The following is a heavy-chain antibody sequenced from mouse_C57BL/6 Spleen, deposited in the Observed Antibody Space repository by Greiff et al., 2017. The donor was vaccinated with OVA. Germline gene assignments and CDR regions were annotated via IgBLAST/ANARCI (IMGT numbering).Heavy chain of an antibody. CDR1: GYTFTSYW. Sequence: QVQLQQPGAELVKPGASVKMSCKASGYTFTSYWITWVKQRPGQGLEWIGDISPGSGSTNYNEKFKSKATLTVDKSSSTAYMQLSSLTSEDSAVYYFAGTLVAYYFDYCGQGTTLTVSS. CDR2: ISPGSGST. CDR3: AGTLVAYYFDY. D-gene: IGHD1-1*01. V-gene: IGHV1-55*01. J-gene: IGHJ2*01.